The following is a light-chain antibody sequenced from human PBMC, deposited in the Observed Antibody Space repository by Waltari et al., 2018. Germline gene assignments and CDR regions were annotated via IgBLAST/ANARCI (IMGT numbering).Light chain of an antibody. CDR3: QVWEGSSDHYV. J-gene: IGLJ1*01. CDR2: DDS. V-gene: IGLV3-21*03. Sequence: SYVLTQPASVSVAPGKTARITCEGNNIGGKTVHWYQLRPGQAPVLVVHDDSDRPSGIPERFSGSNSGNTATLTISGVEVGDEGDYYCQVWEGSSDHYVFGTGTAVPV. CDR1: NIGGKT.